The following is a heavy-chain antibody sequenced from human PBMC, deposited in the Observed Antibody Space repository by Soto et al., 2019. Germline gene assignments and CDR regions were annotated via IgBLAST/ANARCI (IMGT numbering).Heavy chain of an antibody. CDR3: AREAAGILNWFDP. J-gene: IGHJ5*02. V-gene: IGHV4-31*11. D-gene: IGHD6-25*01. CDR1: GGSISSGGYY. Sequence: SETLSLTCAVSGGSISSGGYYWSWIRQHPGKGLEWIGYIYYSGSTYYNPSLKSRVTISVDTSKNQFSLKLSSVTAADTAVYYCAREAAGILNWFDPWGQGTLVTVSS. CDR2: IYYSGST.